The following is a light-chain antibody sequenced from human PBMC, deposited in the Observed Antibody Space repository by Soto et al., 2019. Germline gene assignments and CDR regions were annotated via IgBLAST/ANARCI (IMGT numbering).Light chain of an antibody. J-gene: IGKJ4*01. CDR3: QQLYGYPLT. CDR2: GAS. Sequence: DIQLTQSPSFLSASVGDRVTITCRASQGISSYLAWYQQKPVKAPKLLIYGASTLQSGVPSRFSGSGSGTEFTLTISSLQPEDFTTYYCQQLYGYPLTFGGGTKVEIK. CDR1: QGISSY. V-gene: IGKV1-9*01.